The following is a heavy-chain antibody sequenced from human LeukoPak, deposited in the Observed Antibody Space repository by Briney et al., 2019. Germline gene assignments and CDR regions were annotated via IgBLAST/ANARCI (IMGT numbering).Heavy chain of an antibody. CDR2: INPNSGGT. D-gene: IGHD6-13*01. Sequence: ASVKVSCKASGYTFTGYYMHWVRQAPGQGLEWMGWINPNSGGTNYAQKFQGWVTMTRDMSISTAYMELSRLRSDDTAVYYCARDASIAAAYGMDVWGQGTTVTVSS. CDR3: ARDASIAAAYGMDV. V-gene: IGHV1-2*04. J-gene: IGHJ6*02. CDR1: GYTFTGYY.